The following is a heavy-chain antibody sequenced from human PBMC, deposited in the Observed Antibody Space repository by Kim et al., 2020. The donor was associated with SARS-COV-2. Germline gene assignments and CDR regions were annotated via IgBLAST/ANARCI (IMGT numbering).Heavy chain of an antibody. CDR2: INHSGST. CDR1: GGSFSGYY. J-gene: IGHJ5*02. V-gene: IGHV4-34*01. CDR3: ARAGVHITSFGVAINCFDP. D-gene: IGHD3-3*01. Sequence: SETLSLTCAVYGGSFSGYYWSWIRQPPGKGLEWIGEINHSGSTNYNPSLKSRVTISVDTSKNQFSLKLSSVTAADTAVYYCARAGVHITSFGVAINCFDP.